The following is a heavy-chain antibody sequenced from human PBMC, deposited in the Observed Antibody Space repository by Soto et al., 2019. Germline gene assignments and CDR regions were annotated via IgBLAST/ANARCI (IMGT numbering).Heavy chain of an antibody. CDR1: GYTFTSYA. CDR2: INAGNGNT. J-gene: IGHJ4*02. Sequence: QVQLVQSGAEAKKPGASVKVSCKASGYTFTSYAMHWVRQAPGQRLEWMGWINAGNGNTKYSQKFQGRVTITRDTTASTAYMELSRQRSEGTAVYYCARGSGYYYWDDYWGQGTLVTFSS. V-gene: IGHV1-3*01. D-gene: IGHD3-22*01. CDR3: ARGSGYYYWDDY.